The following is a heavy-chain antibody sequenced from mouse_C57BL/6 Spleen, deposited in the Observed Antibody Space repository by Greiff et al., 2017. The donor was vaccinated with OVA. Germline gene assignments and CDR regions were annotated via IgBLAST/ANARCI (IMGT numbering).Heavy chain of an antibody. CDR1: GFTFSSYG. CDR2: ISSGGSYT. J-gene: IGHJ2*01. D-gene: IGHD2-3*01. Sequence: EVMLVESGGDLVKPGGSLKLSCAASGFTFSSYGMSWVRQTPDKRLEWVATISSGGSYTYYPDSVKGRFTISRDNAKNTLYLQMSSLKSEDTAMYYCARQKNYDGYFCFDYWGQGTTLTVSS. CDR3: ARQKNYDGYFCFDY. V-gene: IGHV5-6*01.